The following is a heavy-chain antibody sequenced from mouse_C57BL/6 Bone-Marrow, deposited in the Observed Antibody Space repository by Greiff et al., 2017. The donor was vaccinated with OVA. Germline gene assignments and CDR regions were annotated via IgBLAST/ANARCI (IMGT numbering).Heavy chain of an antibody. D-gene: IGHD1-1*01. CDR2: IYIGNGYT. J-gene: IGHJ4*01. V-gene: IGHV1-58*01. Sequence: VQLQQSGAELVRPGSSVKMSCKTSGYTFTSYGINWVKQRPGQGLEWIGYIYIGNGYTAYNEKFKGKAPLTSDTSSSTAYMQLSSLTSADSAIYCCARTGSFITTDAMDYWGQGTSVTVSA. CDR3: ARTGSFITTDAMDY. CDR1: GYTFTSYG.